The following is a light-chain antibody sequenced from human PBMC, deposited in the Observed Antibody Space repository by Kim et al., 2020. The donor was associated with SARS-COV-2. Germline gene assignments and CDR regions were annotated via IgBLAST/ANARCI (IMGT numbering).Light chain of an antibody. Sequence: QSVLTQPPSASGTPGQRVTFSCSGSSSNIGNNYVYWYQQHPGTAPKLLIYRDDHRPSGVPDRFSGSKSGTSASLAISGLRSEDEADYYCAAWDDGLSGWVFGGGTQLTVL. V-gene: IGLV1-47*01. CDR1: SSNIGNNY. CDR2: RDD. CDR3: AAWDDGLSGWV. J-gene: IGLJ3*02.